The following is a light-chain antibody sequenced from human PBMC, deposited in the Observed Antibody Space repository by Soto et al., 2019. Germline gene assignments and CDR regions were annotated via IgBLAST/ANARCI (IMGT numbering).Light chain of an antibody. CDR1: QNVKTR. CDR2: DAF. J-gene: IGKJ4*01. Sequence: EKVMTQSPATLSVSPGERVTLSCRASQNVKTRLAWYQQKPGQAPRLLIFDAFTRATGIPARFSGSASGTDFTLTISSLQSEDSAVYYCHQYDEWPLTFGGGTKVEIK. V-gene: IGKV3-15*01. CDR3: HQYDEWPLT.